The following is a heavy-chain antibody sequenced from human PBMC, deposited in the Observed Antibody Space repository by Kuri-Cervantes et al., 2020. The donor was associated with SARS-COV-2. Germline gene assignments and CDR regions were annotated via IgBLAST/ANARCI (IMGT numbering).Heavy chain of an antibody. D-gene: IGHD3-22*01. Sequence: GESLKISCAASGFTFSSYWMHWVRQAPGKGLVWVSRINSDGSSTSYADSVKGRFTISRDNAKNTLYLQMNSLGAEDTAVYYCARVEYYDSSGYYAWGQGTLVTVSS. CDR1: GFTFSSYW. J-gene: IGHJ4*02. V-gene: IGHV3-74*01. CDR3: ARVEYYDSSGYYA. CDR2: INSDGSST.